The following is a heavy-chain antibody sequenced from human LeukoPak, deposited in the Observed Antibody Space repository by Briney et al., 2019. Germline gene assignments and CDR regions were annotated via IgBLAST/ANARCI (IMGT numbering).Heavy chain of an antibody. Sequence: SETLSLTCTVPGGPACTGRYYSGWIRQPPRKRPAWTGYSYYSGSTNYNSSLRSRVTISVDASKNQFSLQLSSVPAADTAVYYCVRDGGRDGSGSYNWYFDLWGRGTLVTVSS. CDR2: SYYSGST. J-gene: IGHJ2*01. V-gene: IGHV4-61*01. D-gene: IGHD3-10*01. CDR1: GGPACTGRYY. CDR3: VRDGGRDGSGSYNWYFDL.